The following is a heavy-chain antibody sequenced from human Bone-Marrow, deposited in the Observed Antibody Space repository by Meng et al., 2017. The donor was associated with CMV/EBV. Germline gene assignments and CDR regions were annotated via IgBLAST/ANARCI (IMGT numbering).Heavy chain of an antibody. D-gene: IGHD6-13*01. J-gene: IGHJ6*02. CDR2: INPNSGGT. Sequence: ASVKVSCKASGYTFTGYYMHWVRQAPGQGLEWMGWINPNSGGTNYAKKFQGWVTMTRDTSISTTHLDLNSLRPGGTAVDYCARSRRAAAGGGMDVLGQGTTVTVSS. V-gene: IGHV1-2*04. CDR1: GYTFTGYY. CDR3: ARSRRAAAGGGMDV.